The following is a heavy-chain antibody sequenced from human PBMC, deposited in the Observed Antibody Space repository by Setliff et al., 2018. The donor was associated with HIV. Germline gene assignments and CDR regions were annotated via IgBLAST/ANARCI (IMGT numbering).Heavy chain of an antibody. J-gene: IGHJ4*02. CDR1: GYSFANYW. V-gene: IGHV5-51*01. CDR2: IHPGDSDT. CDR3: ARRAFNGYYFDS. D-gene: IGHD2-8*01. Sequence: GESLKISCEGSGYSFANYWIGWVRQMPGKGLEWMGIIHPGDSDTSTDSPSFQGQVTFSVDKPIRTAYLQWSSLKASDTAIYYCARRAFNGYYFDSWGQGTLVTVSS.